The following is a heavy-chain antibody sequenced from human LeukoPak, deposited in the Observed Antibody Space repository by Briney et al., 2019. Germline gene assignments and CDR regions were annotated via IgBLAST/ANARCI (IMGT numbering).Heavy chain of an antibody. V-gene: IGHV4-59*01. CDR3: AVVPAARNDYYGMDV. Sequence: SETLSLTCTVSGSSISSYYWSWIRQPPGKGLEWIGYIYYSGSTNYNPSLKSRVTISVDTSKNQFSLKLSSVTAADTAVYYCAVVPAARNDYYGMDVWGQGTTVTVSS. J-gene: IGHJ6*02. CDR2: IYYSGST. CDR1: GSSISSYY. D-gene: IGHD2-2*01.